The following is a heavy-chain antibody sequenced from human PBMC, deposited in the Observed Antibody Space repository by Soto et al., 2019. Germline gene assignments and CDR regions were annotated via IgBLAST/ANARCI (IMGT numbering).Heavy chain of an antibody. CDR1: GGSISRYY. CDR2: IYYSGST. D-gene: IGHD7-27*01. Sequence: SETLSLTCTVSGGSISRYYWSWIRQPPGTGLEWIGYIYYSGSTNYNPSLKSRVTISVDTSKNQFSLKLSSVTAADTAVYYCARRWGRTFDYWGQGTLVTVSS. CDR3: ARRWGRTFDY. J-gene: IGHJ4*02. V-gene: IGHV4-59*08.